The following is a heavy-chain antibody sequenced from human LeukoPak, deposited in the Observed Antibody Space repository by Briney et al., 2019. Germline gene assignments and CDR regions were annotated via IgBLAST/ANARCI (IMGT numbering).Heavy chain of an antibody. Sequence: PGGSLRLSCAASGFTFDDYAMHWVRQAPGKGLEWVSGISWNSGSIGYADSVKGRFTISRDNSKNTLYLQMNSLRAEDTAVYYCAKDLGGYYDSNAFDIWGQGTMVTVSS. D-gene: IGHD3-3*01. J-gene: IGHJ3*02. V-gene: IGHV3-9*01. CDR1: GFTFDDYA. CDR2: ISWNSGSI. CDR3: AKDLGGYYDSNAFDI.